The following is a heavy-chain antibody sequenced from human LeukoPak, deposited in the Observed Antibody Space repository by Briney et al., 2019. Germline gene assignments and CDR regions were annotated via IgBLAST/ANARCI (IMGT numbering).Heavy chain of an antibody. CDR3: ARGGPYDSSGYYYV. CDR2: IYYSGST. V-gene: IGHV4-59*01. CDR1: GGSISSYY. D-gene: IGHD3-22*01. Sequence: SETLSLTCTVSGGSISSYYWSWIRQPPGKGLEWIGYIYYSGSTNHNPSLKSRVTISVDTSKNQFSLKLSSVTAADTAVYYCARGGPYDSSGYYYVWGQGTLVTVSS. J-gene: IGHJ4*02.